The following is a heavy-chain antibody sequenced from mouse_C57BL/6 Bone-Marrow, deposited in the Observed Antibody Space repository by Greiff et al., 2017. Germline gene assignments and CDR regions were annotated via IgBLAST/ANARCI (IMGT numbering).Heavy chain of an antibody. Sequence: EVKLLESGPGLVKPSQSLSLTCSVTGYSITSGYYWNWIRQFPGNKLEWMGYISYDGSNNYNPSLKNRISITRDTSKNQFFLKLNSVTTEDTATYYCAGDYNYAMDYWGQGTSVTVSS. CDR1: GYSITSGYY. J-gene: IGHJ4*01. V-gene: IGHV3-6*01. D-gene: IGHD2-12*01. CDR2: ISYDGSN. CDR3: AGDYNYAMDY.